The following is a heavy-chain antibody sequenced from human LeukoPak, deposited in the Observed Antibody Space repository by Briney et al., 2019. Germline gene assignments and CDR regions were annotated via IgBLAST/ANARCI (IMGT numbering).Heavy chain of an antibody. CDR2: IYYSGST. Sequence: SETLSLTCTVSGGSINSSNYYWGWIRQPPGKGLEWIGSIYYSGSTYYNPSLKSRVTISVDTSKNHFSLKLSSVTAADTAVYYCARGVRYYDSSGYYFVWFDPWGQGTLVTVSS. D-gene: IGHD3-22*01. J-gene: IGHJ5*02. CDR3: ARGVRYYDSSGYYFVWFDP. V-gene: IGHV4-39*02. CDR1: GGSINSSNYY.